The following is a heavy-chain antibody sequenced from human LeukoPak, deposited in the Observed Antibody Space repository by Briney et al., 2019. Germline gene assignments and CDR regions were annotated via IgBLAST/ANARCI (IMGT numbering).Heavy chain of an antibody. Sequence: GGSLRLSCAASGFTFSDYYMSWIRQAPGKGLEWVSYISSSGSTIYYADSVKGRFTISRDNAKNSLYLRMNSLRAEDTAVYYCAREERDGYINPYFDYWGQGTLVTVSS. CDR2: ISSSGSTI. J-gene: IGHJ4*02. CDR3: AREERDGYINPYFDY. CDR1: GFTFSDYY. V-gene: IGHV3-11*01. D-gene: IGHD5-24*01.